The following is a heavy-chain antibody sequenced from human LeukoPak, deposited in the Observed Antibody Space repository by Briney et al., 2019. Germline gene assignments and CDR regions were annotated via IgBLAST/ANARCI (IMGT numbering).Heavy chain of an antibody. J-gene: IGHJ3*02. CDR3: VRLGYCGGDCPPAFDI. D-gene: IGHD2-21*01. CDR2: INPSGGSK. Sequence: ASVKVSCKASGYTFTSYYMHWVRQAPGQGLEWMGIINPSGGSKSYAQKFQGRVTMTRDTSTSTVYMELSSLRSEDTAVYYCVRLGYCGGDCPPAFDIWGQGTMVTVSS. CDR1: GYTFTSYY. V-gene: IGHV1-46*03.